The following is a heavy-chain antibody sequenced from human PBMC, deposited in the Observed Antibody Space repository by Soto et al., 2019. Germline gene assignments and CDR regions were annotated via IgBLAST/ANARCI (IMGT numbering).Heavy chain of an antibody. Sequence: GGSLRLSCAASGFTFSSYGMHWDRQAPGKGLEWVAVIWYDGSNKYYADSVKGRFTISRDNSKNTLYLQMNSLRAEDTAVYYCARTNSSGFYFDYWGQGTLVTVSS. CDR3: ARTNSSGFYFDY. V-gene: IGHV3-33*01. D-gene: IGHD6-19*01. CDR1: GFTFSSYG. CDR2: IWYDGSNK. J-gene: IGHJ4*02.